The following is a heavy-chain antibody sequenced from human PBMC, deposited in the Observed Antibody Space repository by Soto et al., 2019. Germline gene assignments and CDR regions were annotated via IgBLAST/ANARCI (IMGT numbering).Heavy chain of an antibody. CDR2: ISAYNGNT. V-gene: IGHV1-18*01. D-gene: IGHD3-10*01. CDR3: AGDLELLWFGELSSWFDP. J-gene: IGHJ5*02. Sequence: QVQLVQSGAEVKKPGASVKVSCKASGYTFTSYGISWVRQAPGQGLEWMGWISAYNGNTNYAQKLQGRVTMTTDTSTSTAYMELRSLRSDDTAVYYCAGDLELLWFGELSSWFDPWGQGTLVTVSS. CDR1: GYTFTSYG.